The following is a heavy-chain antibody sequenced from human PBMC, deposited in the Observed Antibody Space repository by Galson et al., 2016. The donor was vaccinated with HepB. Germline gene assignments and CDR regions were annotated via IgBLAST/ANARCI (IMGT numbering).Heavy chain of an antibody. V-gene: IGHV5-51*01. J-gene: IGHJ3*02. CDR2: IYPGDSDT. CDR1: GYNLSTYW. Sequence: QSGAEVKKPGESLKISCKGSGYNLSTYWIGWVRQMPGKGLEWMGIIYPGDSDTRYGPSFQGHVTMSADKSTNTAYLQWSSLEASDTAMYYCATPRYSYVHTAPFEIWGQGTMVIVSS. D-gene: IGHD5-18*01. CDR3: ATPRYSYVHTAPFEI.